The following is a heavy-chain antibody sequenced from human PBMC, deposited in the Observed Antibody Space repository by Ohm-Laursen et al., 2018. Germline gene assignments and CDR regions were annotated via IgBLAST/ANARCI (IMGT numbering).Heavy chain of an antibody. J-gene: IGHJ6*02. CDR2: IGFSSSYI. CDR1: GFTFSSYS. Sequence: SLRLSCAASGFTFSSYSLNWVRQAPGKGLEWVSSIGFSSSYIYYADSVKGRFTISRGNAKNSLYLQMNSLRAEDTAVYYCARDSSGSFYYYYGMDVWGQGTTVTVSS. V-gene: IGHV3-21*01. D-gene: IGHD3-22*01. CDR3: ARDSSGSFYYYYGMDV.